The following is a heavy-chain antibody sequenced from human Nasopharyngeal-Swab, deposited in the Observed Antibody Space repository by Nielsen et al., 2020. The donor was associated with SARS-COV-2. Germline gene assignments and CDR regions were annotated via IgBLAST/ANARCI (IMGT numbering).Heavy chain of an antibody. CDR3: ASLGYCSGGSCYFYYYYYGMDV. Sequence: ESLKISCAASGFTFSSYSMNWVRQPPGKGLEWIGSIYYSGSTYYNPSLKSRVTISVDTSKNQFSLKLSSVTAADTAVYYCASLGYCSGGSCYFYYYYYGMDVWGQGTTVTVSS. CDR1: GFTFSSYS. V-gene: IGHV4-39*07. J-gene: IGHJ6*02. D-gene: IGHD2-15*01. CDR2: IYYSGST.